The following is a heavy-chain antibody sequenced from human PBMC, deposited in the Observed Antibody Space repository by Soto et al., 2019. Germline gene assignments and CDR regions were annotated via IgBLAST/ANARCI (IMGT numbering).Heavy chain of an antibody. D-gene: IGHD3-10*01. V-gene: IGHV1-3*01. Sequence: QVQLVQSGAEVKKPGASVKVSYKASGYTFTSYAMHWVRQAPGQRLEWMGWINAGNGNTKYSQKFQGRVTITRDTSASTAYMELSSLRSEDTAVYYCARDPSSYGSGSYYYYYYGMDVWGQGTTVTVSS. CDR1: GYTFTSYA. CDR3: ARDPSSYGSGSYYYYYYGMDV. J-gene: IGHJ6*02. CDR2: INAGNGNT.